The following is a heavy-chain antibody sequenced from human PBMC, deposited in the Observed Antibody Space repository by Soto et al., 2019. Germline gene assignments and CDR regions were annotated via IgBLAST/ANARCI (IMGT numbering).Heavy chain of an antibody. CDR1: GYTFTSYG. V-gene: IGHV1-18*01. Sequence: ASVKVSCKASGYTFTSYGISWVRQAPGQGLEWMGWISAYNGNTNYAQKLQGRVTMTTDTSTSTAYIELRSLRSDDTAVYYCASRRVGATRTHYYYYYGMDVWGQGTTVTVS. D-gene: IGHD1-26*01. J-gene: IGHJ6*02. CDR2: ISAYNGNT. CDR3: ASRRVGATRTHYYYYYGMDV.